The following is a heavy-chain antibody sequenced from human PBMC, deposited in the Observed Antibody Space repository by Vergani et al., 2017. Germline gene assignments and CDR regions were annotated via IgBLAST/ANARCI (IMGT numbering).Heavy chain of an antibody. J-gene: IGHJ6*02. Sequence: QVQLVQSGAEVKKPGASVKVSCKASGYTFTGYYMHWVRQAPGQGLEWMGWINTNSGGTNYAQKFQGRVTMTRDTSISTAYMELSRLISDDTAVYYCAREPGRSSSWYYYYYYYCMDVWGQGTTVTVSS. V-gene: IGHV1-2*02. CDR3: AREPGRSSSWYYYYYYYCMDV. CDR1: GYTFTGYY. D-gene: IGHD6-13*01. CDR2: INTNSGGT.